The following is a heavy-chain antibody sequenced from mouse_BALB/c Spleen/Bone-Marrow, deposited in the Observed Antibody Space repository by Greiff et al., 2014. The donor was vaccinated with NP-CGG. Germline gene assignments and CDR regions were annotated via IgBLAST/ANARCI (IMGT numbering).Heavy chain of an antibody. J-gene: IGHJ3*01. D-gene: IGHD4-1*01. Sequence: QVQLQQSGAELMKPGASVKISCKATGCTFSSYWIEWVKQRPGHGLEWIGEILPGSGSTNYNEKFKGKATFTADTSSNTAYMQLSSLTSEDSAVYYWARDWDPFAYWGQGTLVTVSA. CDR2: ILPGSGST. CDR3: ARDWDPFAY. CDR1: GCTFSSYW. V-gene: IGHV1-9*01.